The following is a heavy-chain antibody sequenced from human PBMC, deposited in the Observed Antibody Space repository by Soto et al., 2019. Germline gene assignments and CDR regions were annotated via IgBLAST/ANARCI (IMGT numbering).Heavy chain of an antibody. Sequence: QVQLVQSGAEVKKPGSSVKVSCKASGGTFSSYAISWVRQAPGQGLEWMGGIIPIFGTANYAQKFQGRVTITADEXXSXAXKELSSLRSEDTAVYYCANRAYYYDSSGYYRYYFDYWGQGTLVTVSS. V-gene: IGHV1-69*12. CDR2: IIPIFGTA. CDR1: GGTFSSYA. J-gene: IGHJ4*02. D-gene: IGHD3-22*01. CDR3: ANRAYYYDSSGYYRYYFDY.